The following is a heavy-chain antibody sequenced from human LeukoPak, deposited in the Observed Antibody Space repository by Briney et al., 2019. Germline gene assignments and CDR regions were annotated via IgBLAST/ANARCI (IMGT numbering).Heavy chain of an antibody. J-gene: IGHJ4*02. CDR3: AKDLISPRSVGSSEKLDY. CDR2: ISSSGSTI. Sequence: PGGSLRLSCAASGFTFSDHYMSWIRQAPGKGLEWVSYISSSGSTIYYADSVKGRFTISRDNAKNTLYLEMNSLRPEDTAIYYCAKDLISPRSVGSSEKLDYWGQGTLVTVSS. CDR1: GFTFSDHY. D-gene: IGHD3-10*01. V-gene: IGHV3-11*01.